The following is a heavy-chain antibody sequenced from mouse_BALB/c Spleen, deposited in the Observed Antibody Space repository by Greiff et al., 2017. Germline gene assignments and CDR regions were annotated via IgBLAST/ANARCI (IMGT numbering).Heavy chain of an antibody. CDR2: INSNGGST. V-gene: IGHV5-6-3*01. J-gene: IGHJ4*01. CDR1: GFTFSSYG. CDR3: ARGTGTWAMDY. D-gene: IGHD4-1*01. Sequence: EVKLVESGGGLVQPGGSLKLSCAASGFTFSSYGMSWVRQTPDKRLELVATINSNGGSTYYPDSVKGRFTISRDNAKNTLYLQISSLKSEDTAMYYGARGTGTWAMDYWGQGTSVTVSA.